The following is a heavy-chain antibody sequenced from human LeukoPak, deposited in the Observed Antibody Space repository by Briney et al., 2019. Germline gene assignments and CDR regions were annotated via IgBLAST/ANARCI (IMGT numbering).Heavy chain of an antibody. J-gene: IGHJ3*02. CDR2: IYPGDSDA. Sequence: RGESLKISCTGFGYSFTTYWIGWVRQMPGKDLEWMGIIYPGDSDARYSPSLQGQVTISVDKSISTAYLQWSSLKASDTAMYYCARQGRIVVVTTTHDAFDIWGQGTMVTVSS. V-gene: IGHV5-51*01. CDR1: GYSFTTYW. D-gene: IGHD2-21*02. CDR3: ARQGRIVVVTTTHDAFDI.